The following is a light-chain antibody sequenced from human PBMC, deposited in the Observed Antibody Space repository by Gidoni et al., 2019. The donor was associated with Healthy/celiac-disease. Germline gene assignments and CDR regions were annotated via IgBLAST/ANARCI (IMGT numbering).Light chain of an antibody. V-gene: IGKV1-33*01. CDR1: QDISNY. Sequence: DIQMTPSPSSLSASVGDRVTITCQASQDISNYLNWYQQKPGKAPKLLIYDASNLETGVPSRFSGSGSGTDFTFTIISLQPEDIATYYCQQYDNLPTLTFGGGTKVEIK. J-gene: IGKJ4*01. CDR3: QQYDNLPTLT. CDR2: DAS.